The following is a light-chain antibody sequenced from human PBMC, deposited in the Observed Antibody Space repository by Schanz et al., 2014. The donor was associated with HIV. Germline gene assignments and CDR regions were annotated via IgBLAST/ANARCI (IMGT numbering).Light chain of an antibody. CDR3: QHYFSTPPT. CDR1: QSVGGSQ. V-gene: IGKV3-20*01. J-gene: IGKJ4*01. Sequence: EIVLTQSPGSLSLSPGERATLSCRASQSVGGSQMAWYQHRRGQAPRLLFYATSFRATGVPDRFSGSGSGTDFTLTISGLQAEDVAVYYCQHYFSTPPTFGGGTKVEIK. CDR2: ATS.